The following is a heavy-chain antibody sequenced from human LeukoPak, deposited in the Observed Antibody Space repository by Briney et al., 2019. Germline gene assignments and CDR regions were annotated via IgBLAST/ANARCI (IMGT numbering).Heavy chain of an antibody. J-gene: IGHJ4*02. V-gene: IGHV4-30-2*01. D-gene: IGHD4-11*01. Sequence: SETLSLTCTVSGGSISSGGYYWSWIRQPPGKGLEWIGYIYHSGSTYYNPSLKSRVTISVDRSKNQFSLKLSSVTAADTAVYYCARDAYRDRYFDYWGQGTLVTVSS. CDR2: IYHSGST. CDR3: ARDAYRDRYFDY. CDR1: GGSISSGGYY.